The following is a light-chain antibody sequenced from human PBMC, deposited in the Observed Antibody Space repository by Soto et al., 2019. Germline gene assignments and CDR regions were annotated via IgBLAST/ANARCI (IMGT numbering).Light chain of an antibody. V-gene: IGKV3-15*01. J-gene: IGKJ1*01. Sequence: EIVLTQSAGTLSLSPGERDTVSCRASQSVSSSYLAWYQQKPGQAPRLFIYGASTRATGIPARFSGSGSGTEFTLAISSLQSEDFAVYYCQQYNKWPWTFGQGTKVDIK. CDR2: GAS. CDR1: QSVSSSY. CDR3: QQYNKWPWT.